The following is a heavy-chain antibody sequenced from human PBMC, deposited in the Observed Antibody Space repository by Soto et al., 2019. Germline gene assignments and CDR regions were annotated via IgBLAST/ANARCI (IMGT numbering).Heavy chain of an antibody. Sequence: XTLSLPCSVPGGSLSTYQWSWIRQPAGKGLEWIGRIYSSGSTNYNPSLKSRITMSIDTSKNQFSLKLRSVTAAHTDMYYCARALAGGSGYTDHWGQGTLVTVSS. CDR1: GGSLSTYQ. V-gene: IGHV4-4*07. CDR3: ARALAGGSGYTDH. J-gene: IGHJ4*02. D-gene: IGHD5-12*01. CDR2: IYSSGST.